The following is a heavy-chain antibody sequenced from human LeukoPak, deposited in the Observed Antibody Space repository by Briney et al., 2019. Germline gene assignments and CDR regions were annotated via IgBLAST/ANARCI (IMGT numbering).Heavy chain of an antibody. D-gene: IGHD6-6*01. CDR2: IIPIFGTA. CDR1: GGTFSSYA. J-gene: IGHJ5*02. V-gene: IGHV1-69*06. Sequence: ASVKVSCKASGGTFSSYAISWVRQAPGQGLEWMGGIIPIFGTANYAQKFQGRVTITADKSTSTAYMELSSPRSEDTAVYYCARDPRPSDNWFDPWGQGTLVTVSS. CDR3: ARDPRPSDNWFDP.